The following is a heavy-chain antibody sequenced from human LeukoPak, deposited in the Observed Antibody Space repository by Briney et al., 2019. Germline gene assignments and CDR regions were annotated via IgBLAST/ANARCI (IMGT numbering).Heavy chain of an antibody. CDR3: AREGGDGFGRYYFDY. CDR2: IYHSGST. Sequence: SQTLSLTCAVSGGSISSGGYSWSWIRQPPGKGLEWIGYIYHSGSTYYNPSLKSRVTISVDRSKNQFSLKLSSVTAADTALYYCAREGGDGFGRYYFDYWGQGTLVTVSS. J-gene: IGHJ4*02. D-gene: IGHD5-24*01. V-gene: IGHV4-30-2*01. CDR1: GGSISSGGYS.